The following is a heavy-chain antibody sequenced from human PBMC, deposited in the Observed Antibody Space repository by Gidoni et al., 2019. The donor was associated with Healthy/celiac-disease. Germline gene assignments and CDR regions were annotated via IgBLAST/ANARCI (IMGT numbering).Heavy chain of an antibody. D-gene: IGHD2-2*01. CDR1: GVTCSSDG. CDR3: AREVIVVVRHPHYYYYYGMDV. CDR2: IWSDVSTK. V-gene: IGHV3-33*01. J-gene: IGHJ6*02. Sequence: QVQLVESGGGVVQPGRSLRLSCAASGVTCSSDGRHEVRKAPGKGLELVAVIWSDVSTKYSADPVNGRFPISSDTSKNTLHLQMNSLRAEDTAVYYCAREVIVVVRHPHYYYYYGMDVWGQGTTVTVSS.